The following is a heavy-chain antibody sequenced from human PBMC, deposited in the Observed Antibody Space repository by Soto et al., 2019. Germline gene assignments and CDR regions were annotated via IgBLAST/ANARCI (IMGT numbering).Heavy chain of an antibody. J-gene: IGHJ2*01. D-gene: IGHD6-13*01. V-gene: IGHV3-13*01. Sequence: EEQLVESGGGLVQPGGSLRLSCAASGFTFSSSDMHCVRQVTGKGLEWVSAIGAGGDTYYPDAVKGRFTISRENAKNSLYLQMNSLRDEDTAVYFCAREGRSSTWYDWYFDLWGRGTLVTVSS. CDR2: IGAGGDT. CDR3: AREGRSSTWYDWYFDL. CDR1: GFTFSSSD.